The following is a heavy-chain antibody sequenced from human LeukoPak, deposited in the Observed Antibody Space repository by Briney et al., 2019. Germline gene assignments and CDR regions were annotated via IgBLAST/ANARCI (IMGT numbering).Heavy chain of an antibody. CDR2: INPNSGGT. Sequence: GASVKVSCKASGYTFTGYYMHWVRQAPGQGLEWMGWINPNSGGTNYAQKFQGRVTMTRNTSISTAYMELSSLRSEDTAVYYCARGPTRPNVLRFLEWSLNWFDPWGQGTLVTVSS. J-gene: IGHJ5*02. CDR1: GYTFTGYY. V-gene: IGHV1-2*02. CDR3: ARGPTRPNVLRFLEWSLNWFDP. D-gene: IGHD3-3*01.